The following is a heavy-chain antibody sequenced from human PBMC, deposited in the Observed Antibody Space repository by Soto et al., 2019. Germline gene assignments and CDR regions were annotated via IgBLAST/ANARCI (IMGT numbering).Heavy chain of an antibody. CDR2: IWYDGSNK. CDR1: GFTFSSYG. V-gene: IGHV3-33*01. D-gene: IGHD3-3*01. CDR3: ARDERTYYDFWSSYYRKDYYYGMDV. Sequence: QVQLVESGGGVVQPGRSLRLSCAASGFTFSSYGMHWVRQAPGKGLEWVAVIWYDGSNKYYADSVKGRFTISRDNSKNTMYLQMNSLRAEDTAVYYCARDERTYYDFWSSYYRKDYYYGMDVWGQGTTVTVSS. J-gene: IGHJ6*02.